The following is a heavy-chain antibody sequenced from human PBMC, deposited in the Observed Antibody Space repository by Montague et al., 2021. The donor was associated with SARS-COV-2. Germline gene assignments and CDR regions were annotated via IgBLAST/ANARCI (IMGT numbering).Heavy chain of an antibody. D-gene: IGHD1-26*01. V-gene: IGHV4-4*02. CDR2: VYHTGST. J-gene: IGHJ4*02. CDR3: ARASVTGGTLDS. Sequence: SETLSLTCAVSGDSIGNGHWWSWVRQPPGKGLEWIGEVYHTGSTNYNPSLKSRVTIAVDMSNDQFSLRVTSVTAADTAVYYCARASVTGGTLDSWGQGSLVTVSS. CDR1: GDSIGNGHW.